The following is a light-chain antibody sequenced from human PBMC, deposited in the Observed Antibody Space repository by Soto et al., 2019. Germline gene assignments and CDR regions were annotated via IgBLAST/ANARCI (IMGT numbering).Light chain of an antibody. CDR3: NSYSSSTTLYL. CDR1: SSDVGGYNY. J-gene: IGLJ1*01. V-gene: IGLV2-14*01. CDR2: DVS. Sequence: QSALTQPASVSGSPGQSITISCTGTSSDVGGYNYVSWYQQHPGKAPKLMISDVSNRPSGVSIRFSGSKSGNTASLTISGLQAEDKADYYCNSYSSSTTLYLFGTGTKVTVL.